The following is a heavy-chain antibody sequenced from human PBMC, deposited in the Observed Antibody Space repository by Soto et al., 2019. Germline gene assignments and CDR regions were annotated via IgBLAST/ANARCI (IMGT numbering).Heavy chain of an antibody. V-gene: IGHV3-21*01. J-gene: IGHJ5*01. CDR1: GFTFSRYG. CDR2: ISSSTSYV. D-gene: IGHD2-2*01. Sequence: GSLRLSCAASGFTFSRYGMNWLRQAPGKGLEWVASISSSTSYVYYADSVKGRFSTSRDNAKNILYLEMYALRTEDTAVYYCARDPSEGRVGNWFESWGQGTLVTVSS. CDR3: ARDPSEGRVGNWFES.